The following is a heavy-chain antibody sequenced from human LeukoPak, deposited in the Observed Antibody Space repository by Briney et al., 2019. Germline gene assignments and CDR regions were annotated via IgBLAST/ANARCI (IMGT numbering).Heavy chain of an antibody. V-gene: IGHV3-48*03. Sequence: PGGSLRLSCAASGFTFSSYEMNWVRQAPGKGLEWVSYISSSGSTIYYADSVKGRFTISRDNAKNSMYLQMNSVRAEDTALYYCARGGLSSILTGYHAWDYWGQGTLVTVSS. D-gene: IGHD3-9*01. CDR2: ISSSGSTI. CDR1: GFTFSSYE. CDR3: ARGGLSSILTGYHAWDY. J-gene: IGHJ4*02.